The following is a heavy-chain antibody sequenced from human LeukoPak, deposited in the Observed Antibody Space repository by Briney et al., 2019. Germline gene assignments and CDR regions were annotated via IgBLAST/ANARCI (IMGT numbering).Heavy chain of an antibody. CDR3: ARNPPYCTSTSCYNDY. J-gene: IGHJ4*02. CDR2: INPNSCAT. V-gene: IGHV1-2*02. D-gene: IGHD2-2*02. Sequence: ASVKVSCKASGYTFTIYYMHWVRQAPGQGLEWMGWINPNSCATSYAQRFQGRVTMTRDTSISTAYMELSGLTSDDTAVYYCARNPPYCTSTSCYNDYWGQGTLVTVSP. CDR1: GYTFTIYY.